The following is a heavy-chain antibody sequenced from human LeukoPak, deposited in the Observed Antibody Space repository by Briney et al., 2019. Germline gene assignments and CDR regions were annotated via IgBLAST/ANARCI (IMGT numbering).Heavy chain of an antibody. Sequence: GGSLRLSCAASEFTFSSYWMSWVRQAPGKGLEWVANIKQDGSEKYYVDSVKGRFTISRDNAKNSLYLQMNSLRVEDTAVYYCARDPPGNYFDGTGYYSWGQGTLVTVSS. V-gene: IGHV3-7*01. J-gene: IGHJ5*02. D-gene: IGHD3-22*01. CDR3: ARDPPGNYFDGTGYYS. CDR1: EFTFSSYW. CDR2: IKQDGSEK.